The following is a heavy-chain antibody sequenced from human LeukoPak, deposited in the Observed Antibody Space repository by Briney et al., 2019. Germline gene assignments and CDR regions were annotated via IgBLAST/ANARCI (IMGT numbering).Heavy chain of an antibody. CDR3: ARAVGEVEDTAMVWGYYFDY. Sequence: GGSLRLSCAASGFTFSSYAMSWVRQAPGKGLEWVSAISGSGGSTYYADSVKGRFTISRDNSKNTLYLQMNSLRAEDTAVYYCARAVGEVEDTAMVWGYYFDYWGQGTLVTVSS. CDR2: ISGSGGST. V-gene: IGHV3-23*01. D-gene: IGHD5-18*01. J-gene: IGHJ4*02. CDR1: GFTFSSYA.